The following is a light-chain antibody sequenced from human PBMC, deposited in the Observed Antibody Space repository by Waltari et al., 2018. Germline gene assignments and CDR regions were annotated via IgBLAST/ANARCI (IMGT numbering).Light chain of an antibody. CDR2: GNN. Sequence: QSVLTQPPSVSGTPGQRVTISCSGSSSNIGTNTVDWYQHLPGSAPKLLIYGNNQGPSGVPDRFSGSKSGTSASLAISGLQSEDEADYYCAAWDDRLNGLYVFGAGTKVTVL. V-gene: IGLV1-44*01. CDR3: AAWDDRLNGLYV. CDR1: SSNIGTNT. J-gene: IGLJ1*01.